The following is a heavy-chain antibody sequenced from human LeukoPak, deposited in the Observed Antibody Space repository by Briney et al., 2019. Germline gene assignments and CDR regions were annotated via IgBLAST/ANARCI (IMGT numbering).Heavy chain of an antibody. D-gene: IGHD1-26*01. V-gene: IGHV3-23*01. CDR2: ITGSGGST. CDR3: AKSRLWEILLSSDAFDI. J-gene: IGHJ3*02. CDR1: GFTFSSYA. Sequence: GGSLRLSCAASGFTFSSYAMSWVRQAPGKGLEWVSVITGSGGSTNYADSVKGRFTISRDNSKHTLYLQMNSLRAEDTAVYYCAKSRLWEILLSSDAFDIWGQGTMVTVSS.